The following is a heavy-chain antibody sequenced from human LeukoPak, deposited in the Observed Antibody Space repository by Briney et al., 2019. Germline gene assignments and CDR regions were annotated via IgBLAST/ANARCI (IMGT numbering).Heavy chain of an antibody. V-gene: IGHV3-23*01. Sequence: GGSLRLSCAASGFTFSSYAMSWVRQAPGKGLEWVSAISGSGGSTYYADSVKGRFTISRDNGRKSLFLQLSSLRTEDTAFYYCAKPCCTGYCPLEYWGQGTLVTVSS. CDR3: AKPCCTGYCPLEY. J-gene: IGHJ4*02. D-gene: IGHD2-8*02. CDR1: GFTFSSYA. CDR2: ISGSGGST.